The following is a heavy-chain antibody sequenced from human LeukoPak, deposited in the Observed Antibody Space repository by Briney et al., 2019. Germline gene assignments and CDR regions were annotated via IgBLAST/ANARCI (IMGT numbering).Heavy chain of an antibody. Sequence: PGGSLRLSCAASGFTVSSNYMSWVRQAPGRGLEWVSVIYSGGSTYYADSVKGRFTISRDNSKSTLYLQMNSLRAEDTAVYYCARGATAAADAYYYGMDVWGQGTTVTVSS. D-gene: IGHD6-13*01. CDR3: ARGATAAADAYYYGMDV. CDR1: GFTVSSNY. J-gene: IGHJ6*02. V-gene: IGHV3-66*01. CDR2: IYSGGST.